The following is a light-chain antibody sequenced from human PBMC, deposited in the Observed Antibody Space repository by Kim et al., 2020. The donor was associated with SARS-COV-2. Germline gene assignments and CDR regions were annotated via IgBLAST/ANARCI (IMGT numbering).Light chain of an antibody. CDR1: QSVSRSS. Sequence: LSPGESATLPCRASQSVSRSSLGWYQQKPGQAPRLLIYDATRATGIPDRFSGSGSGTDFTLTISRLEPEDFAVYYCQQYHSSPWTFGQGTKVDIK. CDR3: QQYHSSPWT. J-gene: IGKJ1*01. CDR2: DAT. V-gene: IGKV3-20*01.